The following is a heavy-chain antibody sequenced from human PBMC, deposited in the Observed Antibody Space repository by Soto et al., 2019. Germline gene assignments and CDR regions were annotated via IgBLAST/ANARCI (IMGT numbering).Heavy chain of an antibody. CDR3: ARDEEGGKFGPDY. CDR2: IWFDGSEK. J-gene: IGHJ4*02. D-gene: IGHD3-16*01. Sequence: QVRLVESGGGVVQPGRSVRLSCAASGFSFGSHGMHWVRRTPGKGLEWVAVIWFDGSEKHYRDSVEGRFVVSRDNSKNMVYLQMNSLRVEDTAVYYCARDEEGGKFGPDYWGQGTLVTVSS. V-gene: IGHV3-33*01. CDR1: GFSFGSHG.